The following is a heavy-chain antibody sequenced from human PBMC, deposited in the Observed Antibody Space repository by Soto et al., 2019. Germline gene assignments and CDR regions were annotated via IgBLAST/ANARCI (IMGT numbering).Heavy chain of an antibody. CDR1: GYTFTSYG. J-gene: IGHJ3*02. V-gene: IGHV1-18*01. Sequence: ASVKVSCKASGYTFTSYGISWVRQAQGQGLEWMGWISAYNGNTNYAQKLQGRVTMTTDTSTSTAYMELRSLRSDDTAVYYCVRGKYSYGSEAFDIWGQGTMVTVSS. CDR3: VRGKYSYGSEAFDI. D-gene: IGHD5-18*01. CDR2: ISAYNGNT.